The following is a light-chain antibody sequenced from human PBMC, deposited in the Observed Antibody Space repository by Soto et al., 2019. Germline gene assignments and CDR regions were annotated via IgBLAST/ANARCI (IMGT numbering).Light chain of an antibody. V-gene: IGKV1-5*01. CDR2: DAS. J-gene: IGKJ4*01. Sequence: HMNHSAASVSSTIKDRVTITCRASQSISSWLAWYQQKPGKAPKLLIYDASSLESGVPSRFSGSGSGTEFTLTTSSLQPDDFAPYCSTLAASLLLPSGGGTKA. CDR1: QSISSW. CDR3: TLAASLLLP.